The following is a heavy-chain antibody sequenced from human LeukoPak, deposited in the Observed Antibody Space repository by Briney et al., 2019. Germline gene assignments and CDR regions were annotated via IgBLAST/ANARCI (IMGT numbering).Heavy chain of an antibody. D-gene: IGHD6-25*01. CDR3: ARIQGNGYYGWDYFDF. CDR2: IFFLGTA. Sequence: SETLSLTCTVSGGSIKNGDNYWGWIRQPPGKGLEWLGLIFFLGTAYYVASLKSRLSISIATSKNQFSLTLSSVTAADTAVYYCARIQGNGYYGWDYFDFWGQGTLFTVSS. CDR1: GGSIKNGDNY. V-gene: IGHV4-30-4*01. J-gene: IGHJ4*02.